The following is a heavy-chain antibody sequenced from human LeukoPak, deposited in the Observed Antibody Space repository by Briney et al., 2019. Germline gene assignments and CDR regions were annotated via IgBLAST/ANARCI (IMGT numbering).Heavy chain of an antibody. Sequence: ASVKVSCKASGYTFTSYGISWVRQAPRQGLEWMGWISGYNGNTNYAQKFQGRVTMTRDTSISTAYMELSRLRSDDTAVYYCARYMVRGVMGNYMYVWGKGTTVTVSS. J-gene: IGHJ6*03. D-gene: IGHD3-10*01. CDR3: ARYMVRGVMGNYMYV. CDR2: ISGYNGNT. V-gene: IGHV1-18*01. CDR1: GYTFTSYG.